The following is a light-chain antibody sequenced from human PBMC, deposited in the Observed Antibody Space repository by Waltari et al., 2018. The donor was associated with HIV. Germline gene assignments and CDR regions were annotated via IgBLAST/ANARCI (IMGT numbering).Light chain of an antibody. J-gene: IGLJ3*02. CDR2: DNN. CDR1: SSNIANNY. V-gene: IGLV1-51*01. Sequence: QSVLTQPPSVSAAPGQKVTISCSGSSSNIANNYVSWYQQLPGTAPKLLIYDNNKRPSGIPDRFSGSKSGTSATLGITGLQTGDEADYYYGTWDSSLSAGHWVFGGGTKLTVL. CDR3: GTWDSSLSAGHWV.